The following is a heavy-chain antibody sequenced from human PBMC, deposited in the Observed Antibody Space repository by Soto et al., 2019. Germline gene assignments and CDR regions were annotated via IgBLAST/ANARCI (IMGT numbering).Heavy chain of an antibody. J-gene: IGHJ4*02. Sequence: GGSLRLSCAASGFTFSSYGMHWVRQAPGKGLEWVAVIWYDGSNKYYADSVKGRFTISRDNSKNTLYLQMNSLRAEDTAVYYCARGPEWLREYYFDYWGQGTLVTVSS. CDR3: ARGPEWLREYYFDY. CDR1: GFTFSSYG. V-gene: IGHV3-33*01. CDR2: IWYDGSNK. D-gene: IGHD5-12*01.